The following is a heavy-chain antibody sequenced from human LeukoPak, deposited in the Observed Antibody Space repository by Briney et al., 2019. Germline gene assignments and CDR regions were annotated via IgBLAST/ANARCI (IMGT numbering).Heavy chain of an antibody. V-gene: IGHV1-2*02. Sequence: ASVKVSCKASGYTFTGYYMHWVRQAPGQGLEWMGWINPDSGGTNYAQKFQGRVTMTRDTSISTAYMELSRLRSDDTAVYYCAREGSSYCSGASCYGDAFDIWGQGTMVTVSS. J-gene: IGHJ3*02. CDR3: AREGSSYCSGASCYGDAFDI. CDR2: INPDSGGT. CDR1: GYTFTGYY. D-gene: IGHD2-15*01.